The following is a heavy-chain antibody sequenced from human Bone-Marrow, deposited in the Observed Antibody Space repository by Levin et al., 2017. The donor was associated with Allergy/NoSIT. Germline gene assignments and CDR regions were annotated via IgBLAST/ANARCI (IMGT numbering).Heavy chain of an antibody. J-gene: IGHJ6*02. CDR2: VYYSGNT. CDR3: ARLPSAGSNYYYYYSSIDV. D-gene: IGHD3-10*01. V-gene: IGHV4-39*02. Sequence: SETLSLTCTVSGDSIYVSNYYWGWIRQSPDKGLEWIGTVYYSGNTHYNPSLKSRVTISIDTSANHFSLRLTSVTAADTAVYFCARLPSAGSNYYYYYSSIDVWGPGTTVTVSS. CDR1: GDSIYVSNYY.